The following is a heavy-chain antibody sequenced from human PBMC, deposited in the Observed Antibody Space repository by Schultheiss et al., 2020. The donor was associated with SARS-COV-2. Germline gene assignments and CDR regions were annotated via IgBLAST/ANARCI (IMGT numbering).Heavy chain of an antibody. CDR3: ARGNRAEARWDYVFYYYYGMDV. D-gene: IGHD3-10*01. Sequence: GGSLRLSCAASGLTVSNNYMTWVRQAPGKGLEWVSVIYSGGNTHYADSVRGRFIISRDNSKNTLYLQMTSLRVEDTAVYYCARGNRAEARWDYVFYYYYGMDVWGQGTTVTVSS. V-gene: IGHV3-66*01. J-gene: IGHJ6*02. CDR1: GLTVSNNY. CDR2: IYSGGNT.